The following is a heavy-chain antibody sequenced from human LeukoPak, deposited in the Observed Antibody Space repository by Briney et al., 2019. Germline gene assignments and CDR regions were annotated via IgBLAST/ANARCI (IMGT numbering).Heavy chain of an antibody. CDR1: GFTFSSYS. J-gene: IGHJ3*02. D-gene: IGHD2-21*01. CDR2: ITSSGSTK. Sequence: GGSLRLSCAASGFTFSSYSMNWVRQAPGKGPEWVSYITSSGSTKYYADSVKGRFTISRDDAKNSLYLQMNSLRAEDTAVYYCVRDHLWSFDIWGQGTVVTVSS. CDR3: VRDHLWSFDI. V-gene: IGHV3-48*04.